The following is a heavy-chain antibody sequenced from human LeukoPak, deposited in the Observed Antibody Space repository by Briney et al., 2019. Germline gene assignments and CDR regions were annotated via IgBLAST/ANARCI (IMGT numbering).Heavy chain of an antibody. CDR3: ARDRGSSGWFLFDP. Sequence: GGSLRLSCAASGFTVSSNYMSWVRQAPGKGLEWVSVIYSGGSTYYADSVKGRLTISRDNAKNSLYLQMNSLRAEDTAVYYCARDRGSSGWFLFDPWGQGTLVTVSS. CDR2: IYSGGST. J-gene: IGHJ5*02. D-gene: IGHD6-19*01. V-gene: IGHV3-66*01. CDR1: GFTVSSNY.